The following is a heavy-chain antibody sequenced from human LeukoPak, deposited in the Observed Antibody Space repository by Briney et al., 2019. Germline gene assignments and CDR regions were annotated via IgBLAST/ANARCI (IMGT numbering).Heavy chain of an antibody. Sequence: PSETLSLTCAVFGGSFSGHYWSWIRQPPGKGLEWIAEINHSGSTTYKSSLKTRVTISVDTSKNQFSLKLSSVTAADTAVYYCARDNPYGDWLGGQGTLVTVSS. CDR1: GGSFSGHY. J-gene: IGHJ4*02. D-gene: IGHD4-17*01. CDR2: INHSGST. CDR3: ARDNPYGDWL. V-gene: IGHV4-34*01.